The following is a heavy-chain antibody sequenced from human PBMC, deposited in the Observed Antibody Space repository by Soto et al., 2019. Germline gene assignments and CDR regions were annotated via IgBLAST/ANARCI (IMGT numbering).Heavy chain of an antibody. D-gene: IGHD3-16*02. CDR3: ASYQLSKLRLGELSSNNGLDP. J-gene: IGHJ5*02. Sequence: KASETLSLTCAVSGGSISSYYWRWIRQPAGKGLEWIGGIYNSGSAKYNPSLKSRVTMSVDTSKNQFSLKLCSLTAADTAVYSCASYQLSKLRLGELSSNNGLDPWGQGTLVTVSS. CDR2: IYNSGSA. V-gene: IGHV4-4*07. CDR1: GGSISSYY.